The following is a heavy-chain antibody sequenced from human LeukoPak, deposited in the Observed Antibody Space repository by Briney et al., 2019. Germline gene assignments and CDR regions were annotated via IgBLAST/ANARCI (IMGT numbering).Heavy chain of an antibody. CDR3: ATRAIIAPHEPGNYFDY. CDR1: GLRLRTYS. D-gene: IGHD2-2*02. Sequence: GGSLRLSCAASGLRLRTYSMNWVRQAPGRGVEGVSSINTWGGTWYADSVEGRFTISRDNSKNTLFLQRNSLRREDTAVYVCATRAIIAPHEPGNYFDYWGQGTLVTVSS. J-gene: IGHJ4*02. CDR2: INTWGGT. V-gene: IGHV3-23*01.